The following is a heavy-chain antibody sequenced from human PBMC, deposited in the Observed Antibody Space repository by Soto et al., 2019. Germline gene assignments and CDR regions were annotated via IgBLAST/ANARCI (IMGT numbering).Heavy chain of an antibody. D-gene: IGHD2-15*01. J-gene: IGHJ4*02. CDR1: GGTFSSYA. CDR2: IIPIFGTA. Sequence: QVQLVQYGAEVKKPGSSVKVSCKASGGTFSSYAISWVRQAPGQGLEWMGGIIPIFGTANYAQKFQGRVTITADESTITAYMELSSLRSEDTAVYYCAREGFGRYCSGGSCSYFDYWGQGTLVTVSS. CDR3: AREGFGRYCSGGSCSYFDY. V-gene: IGHV1-69*01.